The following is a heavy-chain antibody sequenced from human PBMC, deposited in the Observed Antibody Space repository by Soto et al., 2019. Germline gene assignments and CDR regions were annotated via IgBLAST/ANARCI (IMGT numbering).Heavy chain of an antibody. D-gene: IGHD4-4*01. J-gene: IGHJ4*02. CDR2: TRNKANSYTT. Sequence: EVQLVESGGGLVQPGGSLRLSCAASGFTFSDHYMDWVRQAPGKGLEWVGRTRNKANSYTTEYAASVKGRFTISRDDSNNSLYLQMNSLKTEDKAVYYCARGLNSNFDYWGQGTMVTVSS. CDR3: ARGLNSNFDY. V-gene: IGHV3-72*01. CDR1: GFTFSDHY.